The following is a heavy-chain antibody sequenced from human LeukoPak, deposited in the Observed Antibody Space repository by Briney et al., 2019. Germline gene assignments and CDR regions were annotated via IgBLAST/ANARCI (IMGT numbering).Heavy chain of an antibody. Sequence: PWGYLRPSCAASGCTFRIYSMNWVRQAPRKRLESVSSLRSNSTYINYADSVKGGFTISRDNAKNTLDLQMNSLRAEDTAIYFFFSSRRRHTIFGVVTRGTYYFDYWGQGTLVTVSS. J-gene: IGHJ4*02. CDR1: GCTFRIYS. CDR2: LRSNSTYI. CDR3: FSSRRRHTIFGVVTRGTYYFDY. V-gene: IGHV3-21*01. D-gene: IGHD3-3*01.